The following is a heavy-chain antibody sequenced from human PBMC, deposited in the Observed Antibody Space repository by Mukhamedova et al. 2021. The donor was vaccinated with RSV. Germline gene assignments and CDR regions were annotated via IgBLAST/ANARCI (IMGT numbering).Heavy chain of an antibody. Sequence: VRQAPGKGLEWVSSISSSSSYIYYADSVKGRFTISRDNAKNSLYLQMNSLRAEDTAVYYCARDRMPYYYDSSGLWLDYCGQGTL. D-gene: IGHD3-22*01. V-gene: IGHV3-21*01. CDR3: ARDRMPYYYDSSGLWLDY. CDR2: ISSSSSYI. J-gene: IGHJ4*02.